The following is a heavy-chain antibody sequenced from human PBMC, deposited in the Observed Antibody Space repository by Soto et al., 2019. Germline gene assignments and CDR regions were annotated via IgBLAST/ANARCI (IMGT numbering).Heavy chain of an antibody. CDR2: IYQSGRI. CDR1: GGSISSGGYS. J-gene: IGHJ4*02. Sequence: QLQLQESGSGLVKPSQTLSLTCAVSGGSISSGGYSWSWIRQPPGKGLEGIGYIYQSGRIYYNPSLKSRITISVDRSKNKFSLKLSSVTGADTAVYYCARVPDYWSQGTLVTVSS. CDR3: ARVPDY. V-gene: IGHV4-30-2*01.